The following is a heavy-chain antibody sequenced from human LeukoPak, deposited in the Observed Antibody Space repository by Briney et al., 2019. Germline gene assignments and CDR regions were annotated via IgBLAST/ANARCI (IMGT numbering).Heavy chain of an antibody. D-gene: IGHD3-22*01. V-gene: IGHV4-59*01. CDR1: GGSFSSYY. CDR2: IYYSRST. CDR3: ARERGEFYDSSGYYDY. Sequence: SETLSLTCTVSGGSFSSYYWSWIRQPPGKGLEWIGYIYYSRSTNYNPSLKSRVTISVDTSKNQFSLKLSSVTAADTAVYYCARERGEFYDSSGYYDYWGQGTLVTVSS. J-gene: IGHJ4*02.